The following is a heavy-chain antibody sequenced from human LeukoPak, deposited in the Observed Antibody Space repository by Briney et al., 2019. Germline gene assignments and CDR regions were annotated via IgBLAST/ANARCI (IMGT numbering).Heavy chain of an antibody. D-gene: IGHD2-15*01. CDR3: ARVIYCSGGSCYDGAWSDP. J-gene: IGHJ5*02. V-gene: IGHV4-39*01. Sequence: SETLSLTCTVSGGSISSSSYYWGWIRQPPGKGLEWIGSIYYSGSTYYNPSLKSRVTISVDTSKNQFSLKLSSVTAADTAVYYCARVIYCSGGSCYDGAWSDPWGQGTLVTVSS. CDR1: GGSISSSSYY. CDR2: IYYSGST.